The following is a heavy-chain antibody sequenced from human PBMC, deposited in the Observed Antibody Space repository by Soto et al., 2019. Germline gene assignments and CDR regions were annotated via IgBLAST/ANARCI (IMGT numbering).Heavy chain of an antibody. CDR1: GFTFSSYA. Sequence: GGSLRLSXAASGFTFSSYAMSWVRQAPGKGLEWVSAISGSGGTTYYADSVKGRFTISRDNSKNTLYLQMNSLRAEDTAVYYCAKTDGYPYYFDYWGQGTLVTVSS. V-gene: IGHV3-23*01. D-gene: IGHD3-22*01. J-gene: IGHJ4*02. CDR3: AKTDGYPYYFDY. CDR2: ISGSGGTT.